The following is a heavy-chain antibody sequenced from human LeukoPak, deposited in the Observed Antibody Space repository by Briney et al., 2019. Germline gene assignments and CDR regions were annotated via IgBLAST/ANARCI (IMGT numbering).Heavy chain of an antibody. CDR2: IYYSGST. D-gene: IGHD3-10*01. V-gene: IGHV4-39*01. J-gene: IGHJ6*03. Sequence: SETLSLTCTVSGGSISSSNYYWGWIRQPPGKGLEWIGSIYYSGSTYYNPSLKSRVTISVDTSKNQFSLKLSSVTAADTAVYYCARHRYYYRSGSYYGAPYYMDVWGKGTTVTTSS. CDR3: ARHRYYYRSGSYYGAPYYMDV. CDR1: GGSISSSNYY.